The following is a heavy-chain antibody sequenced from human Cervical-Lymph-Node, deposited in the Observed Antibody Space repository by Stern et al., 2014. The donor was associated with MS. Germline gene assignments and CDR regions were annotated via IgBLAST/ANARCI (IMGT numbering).Heavy chain of an antibody. CDR3: ARTRVGGEHYFDY. CDR2: IDWDDDK. V-gene: IGHV2-70*01. D-gene: IGHD3-16*01. J-gene: IGHJ4*02. Sequence: QVTLKESGPALVKPTQTLTLTCTFSGFSLSTSGMCVSWIRQPPGNALEWLALIDWDDDKYSRTFLTNRPTISKDTSKNQVVLTMTNMDPVDAATYYCARTRVGGEHYFDYWGQGTLVTVSS. CDR1: GFSLSTSGMC.